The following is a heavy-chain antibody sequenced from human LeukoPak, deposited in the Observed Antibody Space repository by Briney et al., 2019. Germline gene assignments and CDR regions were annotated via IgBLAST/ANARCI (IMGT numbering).Heavy chain of an antibody. D-gene: IGHD3-22*01. CDR3: ARHMGIYYDSSGYHPGDAFDI. Sequence: SGTLSLTCAVSGGSISSSNWWSWVRQPPGKGLEWIGEIYHSGSTNYNPSLKSRVTISVDKSKNQFSLKLSSVTAADTAVYYCARHMGIYYDSSGYHPGDAFDIWGQGTMVTVSS. J-gene: IGHJ3*02. CDR2: IYHSGST. V-gene: IGHV4-4*02. CDR1: GGSISSSNW.